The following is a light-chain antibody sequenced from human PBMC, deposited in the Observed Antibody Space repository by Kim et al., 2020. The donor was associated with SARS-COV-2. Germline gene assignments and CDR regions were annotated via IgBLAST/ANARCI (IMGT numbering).Light chain of an antibody. J-gene: IGKJ2*01. V-gene: IGKV3-15*01. CDR1: QSVSSK. CDR2: GAS. CDR3: QQYSDWPPVT. Sequence: EIVMTQSPATLSVSPGERATLSCRASQSVSSKLAWYQQKPGQAPRLLIYGASTRAIGIPARIRGSGSGTEFTLTISSLQSEDFAMYYCQQYSDWPPVTFGQGTKLEI.